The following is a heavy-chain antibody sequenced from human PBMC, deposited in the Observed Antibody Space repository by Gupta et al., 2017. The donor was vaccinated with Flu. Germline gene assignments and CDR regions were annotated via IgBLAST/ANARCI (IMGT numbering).Heavy chain of an antibody. J-gene: IGHJ4*02. D-gene: IGHD2-2*01. Sequence: PGQGLEWMGIINPSDDTKAYTQKFQGRITMTRDTSTSTFYMELSSLRSEDTAVYYCARAGSRYCSSTSCYGDYWGQGTLVTVSS. CDR2: INPSDDTK. V-gene: IGHV1-46*01. CDR3: ARAGSRYCSSTSCYGDY.